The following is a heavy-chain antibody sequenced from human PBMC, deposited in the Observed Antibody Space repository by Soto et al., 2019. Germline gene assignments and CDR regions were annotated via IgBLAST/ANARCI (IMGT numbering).Heavy chain of an antibody. D-gene: IGHD6-13*01. Sequence: EVQLLESGGGLVQPGGSLRLSCAASGFTFSRYAMSWVRQAPGKGLEWVSAISGSGGSTYYADSVKGRFTISRDNSKNTLYLQMNSLRAEDTAVYYCANSGICSSWYTDFDYWGQGTLVTVSS. J-gene: IGHJ4*02. CDR2: ISGSGGST. CDR1: GFTFSRYA. CDR3: ANSGICSSWYTDFDY. V-gene: IGHV3-23*01.